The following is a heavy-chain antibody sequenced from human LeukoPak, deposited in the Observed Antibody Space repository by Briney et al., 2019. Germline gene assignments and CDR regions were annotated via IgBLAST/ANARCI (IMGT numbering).Heavy chain of an antibody. J-gene: IGHJ4*02. CDR1: GGTFSSYA. V-gene: IGHV1-69*13. CDR2: IIPIFGIA. D-gene: IGHD2-2*01. CDR3: ARVRFGCSSTSCYGDFDY. Sequence: ASVKVSCKASGGTFSSYAISWVRQAPGQGLEWMGRIIPIFGIANYAQKFQGRVTITADESTSTAYMELSSLRSEDTAVYYCARVRFGCSSTSCYGDFDYWGQGTLVTVSS.